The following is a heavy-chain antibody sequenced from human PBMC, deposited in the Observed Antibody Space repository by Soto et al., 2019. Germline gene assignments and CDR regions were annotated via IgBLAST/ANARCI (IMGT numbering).Heavy chain of an antibody. CDR1: GFTFSSSG. CDR3: AKEFHSWNYFDY. D-gene: IGHD1-20*01. Sequence: QVQLVESGGGVVQPGRSLRLSCAASGFTFSSSGMHWVRQAPGKGLEWVAVISYDGSNKFYADSVKGRFTISRDNFRNTLYLQMNSLRAEDTAAYYCAKEFHSWNYFDYWGQGTLVTVSS. V-gene: IGHV3-30*18. CDR2: ISYDGSNK. J-gene: IGHJ4*02.